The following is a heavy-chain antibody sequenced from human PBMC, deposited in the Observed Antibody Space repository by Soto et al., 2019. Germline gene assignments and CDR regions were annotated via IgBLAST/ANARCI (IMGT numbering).Heavy chain of an antibody. CDR1: GFTFGDYA. V-gene: IGHV3-49*04. CDR3: TRGLFWSGYWSLDV. J-gene: IGHJ6*02. CDR2: IRSKAYGGTT. D-gene: IGHD3-3*01. Sequence: GGSLRLSCTASGFTFGDYAMSWVRQAPGKGLEWVGFIRSKAYGGTTEYAASVKGRFTISRDDSKSIAYLQMNSLKTEDTAVYYCTRGLFWSGYWSLDVWGQGTTVTVSS.